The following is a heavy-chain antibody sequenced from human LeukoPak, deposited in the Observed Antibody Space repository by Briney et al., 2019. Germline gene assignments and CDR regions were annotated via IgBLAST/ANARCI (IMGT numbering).Heavy chain of an antibody. CDR3: ARESRSGTEEDY. CDR2: ISSSSSYI. CDR1: GFTFSSYS. D-gene: IGHD1-1*01. V-gene: IGHV3-21*01. Sequence: EPGGSLRLSCAASGFTFSSYSLNWVRQAPGKGLEWVSSISSSSSYIYYADSVKGRFNISRDNAKNSLYLQMNSLRAEYTAVYYCARESRSGTEEDYWGQGTLVTVSS. J-gene: IGHJ4*02.